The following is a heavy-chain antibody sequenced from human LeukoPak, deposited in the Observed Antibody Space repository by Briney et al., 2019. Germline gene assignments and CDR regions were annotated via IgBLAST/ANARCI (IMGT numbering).Heavy chain of an antibody. Sequence: PSETLSLTCAVYGGSFSGYYWCWIRHPPGKGLEWMGEINHSGGTNYNPSLQSRRTTSVDTSNNQFSLQLRTVTAAEPAAYYYARGPPEDIVLMVYYWGQGTLVTVSS. CDR3: ARGPPEDIVLMVYY. D-gene: IGHD2-8*01. CDR1: GGSFSGYY. V-gene: IGHV4-34*01. CDR2: INHSGGT. J-gene: IGHJ4*02.